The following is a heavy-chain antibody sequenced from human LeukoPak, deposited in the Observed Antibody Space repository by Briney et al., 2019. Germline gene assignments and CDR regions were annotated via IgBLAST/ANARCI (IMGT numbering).Heavy chain of an antibody. D-gene: IGHD6-6*01. CDR2: INHSGST. CDR1: GGSFSGYY. Sequence: SETLSLTCAVYGGSFSGYYWSWIRQPPGKGLDWIGEINHSGSTNYNPSLKSRVTISVDTSKNQFSLKLSSVTAADTAVYYCARGRRIAARRHYYYMDVWGKGTTVTVSS. CDR3: ARGRRIAARRHYYYMDV. V-gene: IGHV4-34*01. J-gene: IGHJ6*03.